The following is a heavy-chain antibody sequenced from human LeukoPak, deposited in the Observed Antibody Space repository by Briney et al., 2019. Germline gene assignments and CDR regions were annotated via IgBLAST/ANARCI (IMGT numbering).Heavy chain of an antibody. CDR1: GYTFTSYY. Sequence: GASVKVSCKASGYTFTSYYMHWVRQAPGQGLEWMGIINPSGGSTSYAQKFQGRVTMTRDMSTSTVYMELSSLRSEDTAVYYCARGGYCGGDCYLGDYYYYYYMDVWGKGTTVTDSS. D-gene: IGHD2-21*02. CDR3: ARGGYCGGDCYLGDYYYYYYMDV. J-gene: IGHJ6*03. V-gene: IGHV1-46*01. CDR2: INPSGGST.